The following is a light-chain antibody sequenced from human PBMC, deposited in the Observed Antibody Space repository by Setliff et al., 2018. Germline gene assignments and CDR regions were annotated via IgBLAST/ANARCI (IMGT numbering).Light chain of an antibody. CDR2: EVS. J-gene: IGLJ1*01. V-gene: IGLV2-8*01. CDR1: SSDVGGYNY. Sequence: QSALAQPPSASGSPGQSVTISCTGISSDVGGYNYVSWYQQHPGKAPKLMIYEVSKRPSGVPDRFSGSKSGNTASLTVSGLQAEDEAAYYCSSYAGSNNYVFGTGTKVTVL. CDR3: SSYAGSNNYV.